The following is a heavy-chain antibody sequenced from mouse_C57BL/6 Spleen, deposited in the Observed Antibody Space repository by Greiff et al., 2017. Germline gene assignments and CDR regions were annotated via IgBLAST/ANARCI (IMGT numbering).Heavy chain of an antibody. V-gene: IGHV1-81*01. CDR1: GYTFTSYG. CDR3: ARGDYGSSLFAY. Sequence: QVQLQQSGAELARPGASVKLSCKASGYTFTSYGISWVKQRTGQGLEWIGEIYPRSGNTYYNEKFKGKATLTADKSSSTAYMELRSLTSEDSAVYVCARGDYGSSLFAYWGQGTLVTVSA. CDR2: IYPRSGNT. D-gene: IGHD1-1*01. J-gene: IGHJ3*01.